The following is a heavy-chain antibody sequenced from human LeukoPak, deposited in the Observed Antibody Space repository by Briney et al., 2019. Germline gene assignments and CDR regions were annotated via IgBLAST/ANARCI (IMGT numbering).Heavy chain of an antibody. D-gene: IGHD6-19*01. CDR1: GGAISSHY. Sequence: KSSETLSLTCTVSGGAISSHYWSWIRQPPGKGLEWIGYVYYSGSTKYNPSLKSRVTISIDTSKNQFSLKLSSVTAADTAFYYCTRGTSGWDLDYWGQGTLVTVSS. CDR2: VYYSGST. CDR3: TRGTSGWDLDY. V-gene: IGHV4-59*11. J-gene: IGHJ4*02.